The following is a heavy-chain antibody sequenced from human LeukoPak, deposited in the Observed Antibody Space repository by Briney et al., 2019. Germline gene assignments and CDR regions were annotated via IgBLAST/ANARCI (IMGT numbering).Heavy chain of an antibody. J-gene: IGHJ3*02. CDR3: ARFERDAFDI. Sequence: PGGSLRLSCAASGFTFSNAWMTWVRQAPGKGLEWVGLIKSKTDGGTAAYAAPVKGRFTISRDDSENTLYLQMNSLRAEDTAVYYCARFERDAFDIWGQGTMVTVSS. V-gene: IGHV3-15*01. CDR1: GFTFSNAW. CDR2: IKSKTDGGTA. D-gene: IGHD5-24*01.